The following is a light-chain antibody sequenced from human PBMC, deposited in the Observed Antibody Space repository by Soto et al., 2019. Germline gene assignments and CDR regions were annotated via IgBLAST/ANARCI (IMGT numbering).Light chain of an antibody. CDR3: QQYVAYRT. CDR1: QSISNY. Sequence: DIQMTQSPSSLSASVGDRVTITCRASQSISNYLNWYHQKPGKAPKLLIYHASSLESGVPSRFSGTGSGTEFTLTISSLQPDDFATYYCQQYVAYRTFGQGTKVDIK. CDR2: HAS. J-gene: IGKJ1*01. V-gene: IGKV1-5*01.